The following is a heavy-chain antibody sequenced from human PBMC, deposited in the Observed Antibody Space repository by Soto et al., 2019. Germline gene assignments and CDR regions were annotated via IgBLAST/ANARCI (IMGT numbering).Heavy chain of an antibody. D-gene: IGHD3-22*01. CDR1: GFTFTSSA. V-gene: IGHV1-58*01. Sequence: GASVKVSCKASGFTFTSSAVQWVRQARGQRLEWIGWIVVGSGNTNYAQKFQERVTITRDMSTSTAYMELSSLRSEDTAVYYCAADRKFLFPITMIEWGQGTLVTVSS. CDR2: IVVGSGNT. CDR3: AADRKFLFPITMIE. J-gene: IGHJ4*02.